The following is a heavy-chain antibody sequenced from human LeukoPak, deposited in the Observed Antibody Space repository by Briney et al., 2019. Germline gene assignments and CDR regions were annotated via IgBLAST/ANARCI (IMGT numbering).Heavy chain of an antibody. D-gene: IGHD2-2*01. CDR2: ISSSSSYI. V-gene: IGHV3-21*01. Sequence: GGSLRLSCAASGFTFSSYSMNWVRQAPGKGLEWVSSISSSSSYIYYADSVKGRFTISRDNAKHSLYLQMNSLRAEDTAVYYCARDAPRYCSSTSCYSRSAYYFDYWGQGTLVTVSS. CDR1: GFTFSSYS. J-gene: IGHJ4*02. CDR3: ARDAPRYCSSTSCYSRSAYYFDY.